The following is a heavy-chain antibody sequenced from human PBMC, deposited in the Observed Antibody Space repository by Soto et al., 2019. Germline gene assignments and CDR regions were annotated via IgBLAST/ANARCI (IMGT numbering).Heavy chain of an antibody. CDR1: GYSFTSYW. V-gene: IGHV5-10-1*01. CDR3: ARLGSGYYVEGYYFDY. J-gene: IGHJ4*02. Sequence: PGESLKISCKGSGYSFTSYWISWVRQMPGKGLEWMGRIDPSDSYTNYSPSFQGHVTISADKSISTAYLQWSSLKASDTAMYYCARLGSGYYVEGYYFDYWGQGTLVTVSS. CDR2: IDPSDSYT. D-gene: IGHD3-22*01.